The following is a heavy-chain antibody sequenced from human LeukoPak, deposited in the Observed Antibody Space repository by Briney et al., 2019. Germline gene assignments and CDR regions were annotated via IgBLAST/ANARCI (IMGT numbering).Heavy chain of an antibody. CDR3: ARDGATIIRYYFDY. J-gene: IGHJ4*02. CDR1: GFTFSSYS. CDR2: ISSSSSYI. D-gene: IGHD5-12*01. V-gene: IGHV3-21*01. Sequence: PGGSLRLSCAASGFTFSSYSMNWVRQAPGKGLEWVSSISSSSSYIYYADSVKGRFTISRDNAKNSLHLQMNSLRAEDTAVYYCARDGATIIRYYFDYWGQGTLVTVSS.